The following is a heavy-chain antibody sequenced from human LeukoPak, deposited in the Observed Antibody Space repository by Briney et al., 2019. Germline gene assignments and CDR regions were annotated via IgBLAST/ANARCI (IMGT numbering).Heavy chain of an antibody. CDR3: ARGPNFNYFDY. D-gene: IGHD3-3*01. V-gene: IGHV3-64*01. CDR1: GFTFSLYA. J-gene: IGHJ4*02. CDR2: ISSNGGST. Sequence: GGSLRLSCVASGFTFSLYAMSWVRQAPGKGLEYVSAISSNGGSTYSANSVKGRFTISRDNSKNTLYLQMGSLRAEDMAVYYCARGPNFNYFDYWGQGTLVTVSS.